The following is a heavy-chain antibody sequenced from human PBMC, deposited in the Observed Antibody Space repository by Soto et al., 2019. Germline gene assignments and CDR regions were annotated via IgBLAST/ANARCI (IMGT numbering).Heavy chain of an antibody. D-gene: IGHD6-13*01. V-gene: IGHV2-26*04. CDR3: ASTYTTSWYWFDP. J-gene: IGHJ5*02. CDR1: GFALSNAGLG. Sequence: QVTVKESGTVLVKPTEPLTLTCTVSGFALSNAGLGVSWIRQPPGKALEWLVHIFSNDEKSYSTSLKSRLTISKDTSKSQVVLTMTNMDPVDTATYYCASTYTTSWYWFDPWGQGTLVTVSS. CDR2: IFSNDEK.